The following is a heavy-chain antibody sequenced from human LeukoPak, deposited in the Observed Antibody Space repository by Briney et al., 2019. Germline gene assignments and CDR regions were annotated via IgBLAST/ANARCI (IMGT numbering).Heavy chain of an antibody. CDR3: ARGATHYYDSSGYYRI. Sequence: SETLSLTCAVYGGSFSGYYWSWIRQPPGKGLEWIREINHSGSTNYNPSLKSRVTISVDTSKNQFSLKLSSVTAADTAVYYCARGATHYYDSSGYYRIWGQGTLVTVPS. CDR2: INHSGST. D-gene: IGHD3-22*01. CDR1: GGSFSGYY. J-gene: IGHJ4*02. V-gene: IGHV4-34*01.